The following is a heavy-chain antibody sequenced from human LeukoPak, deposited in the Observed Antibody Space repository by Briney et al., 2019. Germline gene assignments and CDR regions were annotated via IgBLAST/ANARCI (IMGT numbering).Heavy chain of an antibody. CDR2: INQGGSDK. J-gene: IGHJ4*02. Sequence: GGSLRLSCAPSGFTFSGHWMSWVREAPGKGLEWVANINQGGSDKYYVDSVKGRFTISRDNANNLLYLQMNSLRGEDTAVYYCTRDRSRAEDDWGQGTLVTVSS. D-gene: IGHD1-14*01. CDR1: GFTFSGHW. V-gene: IGHV3-7*01. CDR3: TRDRSRAEDD.